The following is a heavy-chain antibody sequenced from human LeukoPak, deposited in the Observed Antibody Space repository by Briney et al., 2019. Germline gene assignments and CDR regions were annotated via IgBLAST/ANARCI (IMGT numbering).Heavy chain of an antibody. J-gene: IGHJ6*02. CDR3: ARPGGSMVRGPDGYYYYGMDV. D-gene: IGHD3-10*01. CDR1: GGSISSYY. V-gene: IGHV4-59*01. CDR2: IYYSGST. Sequence: SETLSLTYTVSGGSISSYYWSWIRQPPGKGLEWIGYIYYSGSTNYNPSLKSRVTISVDTSKNQFSLKLSSVTAADTAVYYCARPGGSMVRGPDGYYYYGMDVWGQGTTVTVSS.